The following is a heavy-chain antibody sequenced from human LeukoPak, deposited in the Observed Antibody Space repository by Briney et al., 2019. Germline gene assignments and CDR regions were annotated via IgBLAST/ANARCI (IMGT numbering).Heavy chain of an antibody. CDR1: GYSFTSHY. Sequence: SVKVSCKASGYSFTSHYMHWVRQAPGQGLEWMGGIIPIFGTANYAQKFQGRVTITADESTSTAYMELSSLRSEDTAVYYCASGTYDILTGYQYYFDYWGQGTLVTVSS. CDR2: IIPIFGTA. J-gene: IGHJ4*02. V-gene: IGHV1-69*13. CDR3: ASGTYDILTGYQYYFDY. D-gene: IGHD3-9*01.